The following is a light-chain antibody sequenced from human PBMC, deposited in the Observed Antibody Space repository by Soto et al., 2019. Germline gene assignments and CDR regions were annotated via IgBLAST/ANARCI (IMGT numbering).Light chain of an antibody. V-gene: IGKV3-20*01. CDR2: GAS. CDR1: QSISNTF. J-gene: IGKJ1*01. Sequence: EIVLTQSPGTLSLSPGEGATLSCRASQSISNTFLAWYQQRPGQAPRILIYGASRRATGIPDRFSGSGSGTDFTLTLSRLEPEDVALYYCQQYYSSWTFGQGTKVEMK. CDR3: QQYYSSWT.